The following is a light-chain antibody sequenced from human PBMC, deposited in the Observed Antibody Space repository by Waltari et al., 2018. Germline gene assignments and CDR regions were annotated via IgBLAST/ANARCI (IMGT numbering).Light chain of an antibody. V-gene: IGLV2-23*02. CDR1: SSDVGGFNF. J-gene: IGLJ3*02. Sequence: QSALTQPASVSGSPGQSITISCTGTSSDVGGFNFVYWYQQHPGKAPKLMIYDVSKRPSGVSNRFSGSKSANTASLSISGLQAEDEADHYCCSYAGSSTWVFGGGTKLAVL. CDR2: DVS. CDR3: CSYAGSSTWV.